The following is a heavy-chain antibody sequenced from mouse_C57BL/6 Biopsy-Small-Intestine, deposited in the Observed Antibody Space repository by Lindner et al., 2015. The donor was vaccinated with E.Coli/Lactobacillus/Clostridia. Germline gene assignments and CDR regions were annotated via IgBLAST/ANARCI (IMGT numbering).Heavy chain of an antibody. Sequence: VQLQESGAELVKPGASVKMSCKASGYTFTTYPIEWIKQNHGKSLEWIGNFHPYNDDTKYNEEFKDKATLTVEKSSSTVYLELSRLTSDDSAVYYCARRSNYDYAMDYWGQGISVTVSS. CDR2: FHPYNDDT. D-gene: IGHD2-5*01. V-gene: IGHV1-47*01. CDR1: GYTFTTYP. CDR3: ARRSNYDYAMDY. J-gene: IGHJ4*01.